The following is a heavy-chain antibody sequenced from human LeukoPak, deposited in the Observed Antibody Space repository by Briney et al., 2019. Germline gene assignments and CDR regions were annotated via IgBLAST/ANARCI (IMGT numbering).Heavy chain of an antibody. J-gene: IGHJ4*02. CDR1: GGSFSPYY. D-gene: IGHD2-21*02. V-gene: IGHV4-34*01. CDR2: INHSGST. CDR3: ARGGFYCGGDCYVDY. Sequence: SETLSLTCAVYGGSFSPYYWSWIRQPPGKGLEWIGEINHSGSTNYNPSLKSRVTISVDTSKNQFSLRLSSVTAADTAVYHCARGGFYCGGDCYVDYWGQGTLVTVSS.